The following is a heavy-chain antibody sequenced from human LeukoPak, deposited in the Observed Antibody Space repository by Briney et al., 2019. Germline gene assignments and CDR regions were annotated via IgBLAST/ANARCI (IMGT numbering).Heavy chain of an antibody. CDR2: IKQDGSEK. V-gene: IGHV3-7*01. D-gene: IGHD5-24*01. CDR3: ARDLMATINAFDI. Sequence: GGSLRLSCAASGFTLSSYWMSWVRQAPGKGLEWVANIKQDGSEKYYVDSVKGRFTISRDNAKNSLYLQMNSLRAEDTAVYYCARDLMATINAFDIWGQGTMVTVSS. J-gene: IGHJ3*02. CDR1: GFTLSSYW.